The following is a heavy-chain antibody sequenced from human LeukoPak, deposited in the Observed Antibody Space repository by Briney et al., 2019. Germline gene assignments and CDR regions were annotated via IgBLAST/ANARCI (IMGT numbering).Heavy chain of an antibody. D-gene: IGHD3-9*01. CDR3: AGTRDILTGSFHYYMDV. V-gene: IGHV4-39*07. Sequence: SETLSLTCTVSGGSISSSPYYWGWIRQPPGKGLEWIGSIYYSGTTHYNPSLESRVTISVDTSKNQFSLKLSSVTAADTAAYYCAGTRDILTGSFHYYMDVWGKGTTVTISS. J-gene: IGHJ6*03. CDR2: IYYSGTT. CDR1: GGSISSSPYY.